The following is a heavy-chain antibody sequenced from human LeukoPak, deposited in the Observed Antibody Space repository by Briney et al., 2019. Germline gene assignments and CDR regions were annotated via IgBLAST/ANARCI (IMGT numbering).Heavy chain of an antibody. D-gene: IGHD2-2*01. J-gene: IGHJ6*02. CDR2: INHSGST. CDR3: ARSADRDCSSTSCYYYYGMDV. V-gene: IGHV4-34*01. Sequence: GSLRLSCAASGFTFSSFWLHWVRQAPGKGLEWIGEINHSGSTNYNPSLKSRVTISVDTSKNQFSLKLSSVTAADTAVYYCARSADRDCSSTSCYYYYGMDVWGQGTTVTVSS. CDR1: GFTFSSFW.